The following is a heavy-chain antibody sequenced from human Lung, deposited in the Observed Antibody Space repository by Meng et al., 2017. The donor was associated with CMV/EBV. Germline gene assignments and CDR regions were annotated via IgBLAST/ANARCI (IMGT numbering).Heavy chain of an antibody. CDR2: ISSSGSTI. D-gene: IGHD2-2*01. CDR3: ARDLIVVVPAAPLDYYGMDV. V-gene: IGHV3-11*04. Sequence: LXCAASGFTFSDYYMSWIRQAPGKGLEWVSYISSSGSTIYYADSVKGRFTISRDNAKNSLYLQMNSLRAEDTAVYYCARDLIVVVPAAPLDYYGMDVWXQGTTVTVSS. J-gene: IGHJ6*02. CDR1: GFTFSDYY.